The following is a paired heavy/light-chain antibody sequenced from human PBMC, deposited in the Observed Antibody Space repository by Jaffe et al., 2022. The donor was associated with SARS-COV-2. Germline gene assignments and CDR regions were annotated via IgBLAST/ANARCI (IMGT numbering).Heavy chain of an antibody. V-gene: IGHV3-48*02. D-gene: IGHD3-10*01. CDR1: GFSFGRYG. J-gene: IGHJ4*02. Sequence: EVQLVESGGDLVQPGGSLRLSCAASGFSFGRYGMNWVRQAPGKGLEWLAYISSSSGTIIYADSVKGRFTISRDNGKNSLYLQVNSLRDEDTAVYYCARDPGMVRGVIIFDYWGQGTPVTVSS. CDR3: ARDPGMVRGVIIFDY. CDR2: ISSSSGTI.
Light chain of an antibody. CDR2: DVN. CDR3: SSFSTITTLVV. Sequence: QSALTQPASVSGSPGQSIAISCAGTNSDVGGGNYVSWYQQRPGKAPKLIIYDVNSRPSGVSDRFSGSKSGNTASLTISGLQAEDEADYFCSSFSTITTLVVFGGGTKLTVL. J-gene: IGLJ2*01. V-gene: IGLV2-14*03. CDR1: NSDVGGGNY.